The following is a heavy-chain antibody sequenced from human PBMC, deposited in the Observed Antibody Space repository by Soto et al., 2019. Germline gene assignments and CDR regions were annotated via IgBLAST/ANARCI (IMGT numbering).Heavy chain of an antibody. J-gene: IGHJ6*02. V-gene: IGHV1-69*06. Sequence: SVEASCKASGGTFSRYAISWVRQAPGQGLEWMGGIIPIFGTANYAQKCQGRVTITADKSTSTAYMELSSLRSEDTAVYYCARVNDFTYYYYGMDVWGQGTTVTVSS. CDR1: GGTFSRYA. CDR2: IIPIFGTA. CDR3: ARVNDFTYYYYGMDV. D-gene: IGHD3-3*01.